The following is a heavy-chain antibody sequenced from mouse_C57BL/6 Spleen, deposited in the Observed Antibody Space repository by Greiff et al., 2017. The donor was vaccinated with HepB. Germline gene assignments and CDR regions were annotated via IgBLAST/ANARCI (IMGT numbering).Heavy chain of an antibody. CDR3: ARHWYSNDYYAMDY. Sequence: EVQLVESGGDLVKPGGSLKLSCAASGFTFSSYGMSWVRQTPDKRLEWVATISSGGSYTYYPDSVKGRFTISRDNAKNTLYLQMSSLKSEDTAMYYCARHWYSNDYYAMDYWGQGTSVTVSS. J-gene: IGHJ4*01. D-gene: IGHD2-5*01. V-gene: IGHV5-6*01. CDR2: ISSGGSYT. CDR1: GFTFSSYG.